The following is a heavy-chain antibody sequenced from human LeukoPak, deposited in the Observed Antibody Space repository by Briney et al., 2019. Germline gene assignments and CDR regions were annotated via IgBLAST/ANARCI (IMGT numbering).Heavy chain of an antibody. V-gene: IGHV4-39*01. CDR2: IYYSGST. D-gene: IGHD6-13*01. Sequence: PSETLSLTCTVSGGSISSSSYYWGWIRQPPGKGLEWIGSIYYSGSTYYNPSLKSRVTISVDTSKNQFSLKLSSVTAADTAVYYCARSGAADEAFFDYWGQGTLVTVSS. J-gene: IGHJ4*02. CDR3: ARSGAADEAFFDY. CDR1: GGSISSSSYY.